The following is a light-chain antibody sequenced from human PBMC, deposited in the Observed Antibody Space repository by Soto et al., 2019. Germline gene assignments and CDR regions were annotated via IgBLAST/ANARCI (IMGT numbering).Light chain of an antibody. Sequence: QSVLTQPASVSGSPGQSITMSCTWTSSDVGLYNYVSWYQQHPGKAPKLMIYEVSNRPSGVSNRFSASKYGNTASLTISGLQAEDEADYYCTSYTTTTLEVFGTGTKVTVL. CDR1: SSDVGLYNY. CDR3: TSYTTTTLEV. J-gene: IGLJ1*01. CDR2: EVS. V-gene: IGLV2-14*01.